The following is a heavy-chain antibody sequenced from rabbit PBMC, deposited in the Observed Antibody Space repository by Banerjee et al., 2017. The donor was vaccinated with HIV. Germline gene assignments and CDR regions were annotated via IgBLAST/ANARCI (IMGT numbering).Heavy chain of an antibody. D-gene: IGHD4-1*01. CDR2: IYPGFDIR. CDR1: GIDFSSSFW. CDR3: ARGLVAGVLNL. Sequence: QQQLEESGGGLVKPEGSLTLTCKASGIDFSSSFWISWVRQTPGKGLEWIAYIYPGFDIRDYANFVKGRFTISSDNAQNTVFLQMTSLTAADTATYFCARGLVAGVLNLWGPGTLVTVS. J-gene: IGHJ4*01. V-gene: IGHV1S43*01.